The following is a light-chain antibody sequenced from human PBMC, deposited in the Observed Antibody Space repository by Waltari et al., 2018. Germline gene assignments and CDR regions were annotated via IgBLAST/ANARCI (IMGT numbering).Light chain of an antibody. J-gene: IGKJ1*01. CDR1: QSVTRT. CDR3: QKYGTLPAT. CDR2: DAS. Sequence: EIVLTQSPGTLSLSPGERATLFCRASQSVTRTLAWYQQKPGQAPRRRIYDASSRATGIPDRFSGSGYGTDFSLTISRLEPEDFAVYYCQKYGTLPATFGQGTKVEIK. V-gene: IGKV3-20*01.